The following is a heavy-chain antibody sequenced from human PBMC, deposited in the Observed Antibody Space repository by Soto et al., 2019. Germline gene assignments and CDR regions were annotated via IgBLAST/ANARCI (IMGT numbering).Heavy chain of an antibody. CDR3: ARGDHWSYYGMDV. CDR2: IYYSGST. CDR1: GGSISSYY. D-gene: IGHD2-8*02. Sequence: QVQLQESGPGLVKPSETLSLTCTVSGGSISSYYWSWIRQPPGKGLEWIGYIYYSGSTNYNPSLKSRVTISVDTSKNQFSLKLSSVNAADTAVYYCARGDHWSYYGMDVWGQGTTVTVSS. V-gene: IGHV4-59*01. J-gene: IGHJ6*02.